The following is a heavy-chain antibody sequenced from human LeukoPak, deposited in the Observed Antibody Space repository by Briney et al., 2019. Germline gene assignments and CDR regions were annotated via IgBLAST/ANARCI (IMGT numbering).Heavy chain of an antibody. V-gene: IGHV1-69*13. Sequence: SVKVSCKASGGTFVRFAMSWVRQAPGQGLEWMGGIIPMFGTANYAQKFQGRLTITADESTGTAYMELSSLRSEDTAVYYCARVVTPRYCSSTTCYWKGWFDPWGQGTLVTVSS. D-gene: IGHD2-2*01. CDR3: ARVVTPRYCSSTTCYWKGWFDP. CDR1: GGTFVRFA. CDR2: IIPMFGTA. J-gene: IGHJ5*02.